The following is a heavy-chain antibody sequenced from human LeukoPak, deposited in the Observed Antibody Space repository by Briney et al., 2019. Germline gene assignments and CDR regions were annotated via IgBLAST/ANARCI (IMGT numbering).Heavy chain of an antibody. Sequence: SETLSLTCTVSGGSISSGSYYWSWIRQPAGKGLEWIGRIYTSGSTNYNPSLKSRVTISVDTSKNQFSLKLSSVTAADTAVYYCAREMATIGDYWGQGTLVTVSS. J-gene: IGHJ4*02. CDR2: IYTSGST. D-gene: IGHD5-24*01. V-gene: IGHV4-61*02. CDR1: GGSISSGSYY. CDR3: AREMATIGDY.